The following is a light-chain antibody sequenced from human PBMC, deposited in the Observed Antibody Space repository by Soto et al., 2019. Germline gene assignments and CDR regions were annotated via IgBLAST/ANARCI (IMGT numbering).Light chain of an antibody. V-gene: IGKV3-20*01. J-gene: IGKJ3*01. Sequence: EIVLTQSPGTLSLSPGERVTLSCRASQSLPTKALAWYQQKPDQTPRLLIYGASTRDTAIPDRFNGSGSGTDFTLAISRVEPEDLAVDDCQQYGDLALSFGPGTKVDFK. CDR3: QQYGDLALS. CDR1: QSLPTKA. CDR2: GAS.